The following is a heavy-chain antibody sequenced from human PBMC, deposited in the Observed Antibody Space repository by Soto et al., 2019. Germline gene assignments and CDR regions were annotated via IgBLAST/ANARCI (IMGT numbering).Heavy chain of an antibody. CDR3: ARGIGEYDAYGMHV. CDR2: MYSGGST. D-gene: IGHD1-1*01. CDR1: GFLRINSN. V-gene: IGHV3-53*01. J-gene: IGHJ6*02. Sequence: PEGALKLNCAAPGFLRINSNMIWVRHAPGKGLEWVSVMYSGGSTYYADSVHRRFTISRDNTTNTMYLQMNSLRAEDTAVYYCARGIGEYDAYGMHVWGQGSAVTVSS.